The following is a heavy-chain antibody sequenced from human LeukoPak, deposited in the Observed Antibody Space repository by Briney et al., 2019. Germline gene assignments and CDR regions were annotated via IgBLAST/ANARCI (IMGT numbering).Heavy chain of an antibody. CDR1: GGSISSSNW. J-gene: IGHJ4*02. V-gene: IGHV4-4*02. CDR3: ARERRSYGDYVRLQYFDY. D-gene: IGHD4-17*01. CDR2: IYHSGST. Sequence: PSETLSLTCAVSGGSISSSNWWSWVRQPPGKGLEWIGEIYHSGSTNYNPFLKSRVTISVDKSKNQFSLKLSSVTAADTAVYYCARERRSYGDYVRLQYFDYWGQGTLVTVSS.